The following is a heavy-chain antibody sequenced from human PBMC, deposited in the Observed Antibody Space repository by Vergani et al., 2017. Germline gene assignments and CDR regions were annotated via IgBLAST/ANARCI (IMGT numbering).Heavy chain of an antibody. CDR3: AXCSSTSCYGAAFDI. CDR1: GFTFSSYS. Sequence: EVQLVESGGGLVKPGGSLRLSCAASGFTFSSYSMNWVRQAPGKGLEWVSSISSSSSYIYYADSVKGRFTISRDNAKNSLYLQMNSLRAEDTAVYYCAXCSSTSCYGAAFDIWGQGTMVTVSS. J-gene: IGHJ3*02. V-gene: IGHV3-21*01. CDR2: ISSSSSYI. D-gene: IGHD2-2*01.